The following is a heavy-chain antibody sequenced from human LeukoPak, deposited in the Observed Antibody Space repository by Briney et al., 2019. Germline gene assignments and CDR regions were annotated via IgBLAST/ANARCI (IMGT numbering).Heavy chain of an antibody. J-gene: IGHJ5*02. V-gene: IGHV1-69*05. Sequence: SVKVSCKASGYTFTSYYMHWVRQAPGQGLEWMGRIIPIFGTANYAQKFQGRVTITTDESTSTAYMELSSLRSEDTAVYYCARDRTAYDFWSGGGDWFDPWGQGTLVTVSS. CDR2: IIPIFGTA. CDR3: ARDRTAYDFWSGGGDWFDP. D-gene: IGHD3-3*01. CDR1: GYTFTSYY.